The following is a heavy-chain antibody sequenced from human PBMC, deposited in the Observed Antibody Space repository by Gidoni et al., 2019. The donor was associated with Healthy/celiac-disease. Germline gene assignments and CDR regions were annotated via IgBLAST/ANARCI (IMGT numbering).Heavy chain of an antibody. Sequence: EVQLLESGGGLVQPGGSLRLSCAASGFTFRSYAMSWVRQAPGKGLEWVSAISGSGGSTYYADSVKGRFTISRDNSKNTLYLQMNSLRAEDTAVYYCAKAVHRHSSSWPLDYWGQGTLVTVSS. CDR2: ISGSGGST. CDR3: AKAVHRHSSSWPLDY. J-gene: IGHJ4*02. CDR1: GFTFRSYA. D-gene: IGHD6-13*01. V-gene: IGHV3-23*01.